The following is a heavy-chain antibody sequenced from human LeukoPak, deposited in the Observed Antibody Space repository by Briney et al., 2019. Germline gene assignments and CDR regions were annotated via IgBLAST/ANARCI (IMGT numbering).Heavy chain of an antibody. D-gene: IGHD5-12*01. CDR3: ASGRGLYYFDY. CDR2: ISWNSGSI. J-gene: IGHJ4*02. V-gene: IGHV3-9*01. CDR1: GFTFDDYA. Sequence: GRFLRLSCAASGFTFDDYAMHWVRQAPGKGLEWVSGISWNSGSIGYADSVKGRFTISRDNAKNSLYLQMNSLRAEDTALYYCASGRGLYYFDYWGQGTLVTVSS.